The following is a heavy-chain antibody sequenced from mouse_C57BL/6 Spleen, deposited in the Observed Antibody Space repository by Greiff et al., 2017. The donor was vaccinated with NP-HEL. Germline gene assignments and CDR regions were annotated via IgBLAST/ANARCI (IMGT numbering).Heavy chain of an antibody. V-gene: IGHV2-6-1*01. CDR1: GFSLTSYG. D-gene: IGHD2-4*01. J-gene: IGHJ4*01. CDR3: ARQIYYDYDGDYYAMDY. Sequence: QVQLKESGPGLVAPSQSLSITCTVSGFSLTSYGVHWVRQPPGKGLEWLVVIWSDGSTTYNSALKSRLSISKDNSKSQVFLKMNSLQTDDTAMYYCARQIYYDYDGDYYAMDYWGQGTSVTVSS. CDR2: IWSDGST.